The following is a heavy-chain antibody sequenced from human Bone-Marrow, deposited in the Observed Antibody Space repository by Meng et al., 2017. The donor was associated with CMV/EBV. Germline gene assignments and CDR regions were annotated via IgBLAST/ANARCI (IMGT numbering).Heavy chain of an antibody. CDR2: IYHSGST. J-gene: IGHJ6*02. CDR3: AREALYYYGMDV. Sequence: SETLSLTCTVSGYSISSGYYWGWIRQPPGKGLEWIGSIYHSGSTYYNPSLKSRVTISVDTSKNQFSLKLSSVTAADTAVYYCAREALYYYGMDVWGQGTTVTVSS. CDR1: GYSISSGYY. V-gene: IGHV4-38-2*02.